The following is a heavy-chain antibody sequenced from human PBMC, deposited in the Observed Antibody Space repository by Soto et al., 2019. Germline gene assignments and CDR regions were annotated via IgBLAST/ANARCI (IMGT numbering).Heavy chain of an antibody. D-gene: IGHD3-22*01. CDR2: ISRHSGNT. Sequence: ASVKVSCKTSGYTFTSYGSSWVRQAPGQGLEWMGWISRHSGNTNYAQKFQGRVTMTTDTSTSTAYMEVRSLRFDDTAVYYCARDTLIGQKWDYGMDVWGQGNTVTVYS. CDR3: ARDTLIGQKWDYGMDV. J-gene: IGHJ6*02. CDR1: GYTFTSYG. V-gene: IGHV1-18*01.